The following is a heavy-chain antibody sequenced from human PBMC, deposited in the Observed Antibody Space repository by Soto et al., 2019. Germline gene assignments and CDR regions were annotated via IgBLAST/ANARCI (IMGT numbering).Heavy chain of an antibody. CDR3: ARTPFEYSSSSNYYYYYMDV. CDR1: GFTFSSYG. D-gene: IGHD6-6*01. CDR2: IWYDGSNK. V-gene: IGHV3-33*01. J-gene: IGHJ6*03. Sequence: GGSLRLSCAASGFTFSSYGMHWVRQAPGKGLEWVAVIWYDGSNKYYADSVKGRFTISRDNSKNTLYLQMNSLRAEDTAVYYCARTPFEYSSSSNYYYYYMDVWGKGTTVTVSS.